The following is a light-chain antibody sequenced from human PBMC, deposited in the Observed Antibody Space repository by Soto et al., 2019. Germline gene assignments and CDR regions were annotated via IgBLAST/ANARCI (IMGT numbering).Light chain of an antibody. CDR1: QSFSSTF. CDR2: GAS. Sequence: EILLTQSPDSLSLSPGDRATLSCRASQSFSSTFFAWYQQKPGQAPRPLIYGASSRATGIPDRFSGSGSGTDFTLTISRLEPEDFAVYFCQQYASSVTFGQGTKVEIK. V-gene: IGKV3-20*01. CDR3: QQYASSVT. J-gene: IGKJ1*01.